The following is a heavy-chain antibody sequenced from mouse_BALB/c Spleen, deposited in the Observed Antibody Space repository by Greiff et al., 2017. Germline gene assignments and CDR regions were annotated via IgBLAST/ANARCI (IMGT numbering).Heavy chain of an antibody. V-gene: IGHV1-9*01. J-gene: IGHJ3*01. D-gene: IGHD2-14*01. CDR1: GYTFSSYW. Sequence: QVQLKQSGAELMKPGASVKISCKATGYTFSSYWIEWVKQRPGHGLEWIGEILPGSGSTNYNEKFKGKATFTADTSSNTAYMQLSSLTSEDSAVYYCARSGYYRYDEGQAWFAYWGQGTLVTVSA. CDR3: ARSGYYRYDEGQAWFAY. CDR2: ILPGSGST.